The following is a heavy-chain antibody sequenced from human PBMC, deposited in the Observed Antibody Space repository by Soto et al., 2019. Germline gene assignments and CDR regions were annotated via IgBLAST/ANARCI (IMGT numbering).Heavy chain of an antibody. Sequence: ASVKVSCKASGGTFSSYAISWVLQAPGQGLEWMGGIIPIFGTANYAQKFQGRVTITADESTSTAYMELSSLRSEDTAVYYCARERLGDIVVVPAAILGDWFDPWGQGTLVTVSS. CDR2: IIPIFGTA. CDR3: ARERLGDIVVVPAAILGDWFDP. CDR1: GGTFSSYA. J-gene: IGHJ5*02. V-gene: IGHV1-69*13. D-gene: IGHD2-2*02.